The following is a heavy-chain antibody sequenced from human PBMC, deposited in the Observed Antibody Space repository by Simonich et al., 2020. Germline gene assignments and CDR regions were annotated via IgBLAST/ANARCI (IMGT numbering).Heavy chain of an antibody. CDR1: GGSISSSIYY. J-gene: IGHJ3*02. CDR3: ARHAGFAFDI. V-gene: IGHV4-39*01. Sequence: QLQLQESGPGLVKPSETLSLTCTVSGGSISSSIYYWGWIRQPPGKGLEWIGSIYYSGSPDYNPSLKSRVTISADTSKNQFSLKLSSVTAADTAVYYCARHAGFAFDIWGQGTMVTVSS. CDR2: IYYSGSP. D-gene: IGHD6-13*01.